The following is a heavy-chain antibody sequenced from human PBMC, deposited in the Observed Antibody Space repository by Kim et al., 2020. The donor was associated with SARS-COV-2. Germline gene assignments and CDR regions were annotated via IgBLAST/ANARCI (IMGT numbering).Heavy chain of an antibody. V-gene: IGHV4-39*01. Sequence: SETLSLTCTVSGGSINIKNYYWGWIRQPPGKGLEWIGSIYYSGSTYDSPSLKSRVTMSVDTYKNQFSLMLSSVTAADTAVYYCARQSYYGSTGYRRDFDYWGQGTLVTVSS. J-gene: IGHJ4*02. CDR3: ARQSYYGSTGYRRDFDY. D-gene: IGHD3-22*01. CDR2: IYYSGST. CDR1: GGSINIKNYY.